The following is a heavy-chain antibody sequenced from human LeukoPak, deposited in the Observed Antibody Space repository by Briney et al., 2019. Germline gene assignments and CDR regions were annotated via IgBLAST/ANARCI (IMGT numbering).Heavy chain of an antibody. CDR3: AKATSRFVVYYFDY. D-gene: IGHD5-12*01. J-gene: IGHJ4*02. V-gene: IGHV3-23*01. CDR1: GFTFSSYA. CDR2: ISGSGGTT. Sequence: GGSLRLSCAASGFTFSSYAMSWVRQAPGKGLEWVSVISGSGGTTYYADSVKGRFTISRDNSKNTLYLQMNSLRAEDTAVYYCAKATSRFVVYYFDYWGQGTLVTVSS.